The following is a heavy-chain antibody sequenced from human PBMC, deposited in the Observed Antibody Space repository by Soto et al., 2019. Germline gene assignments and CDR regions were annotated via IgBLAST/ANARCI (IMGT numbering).Heavy chain of an antibody. CDR2: IYYSGRT. D-gene: IGHD3-22*01. V-gene: IGHV4-31*03. J-gene: IGHJ6*02. Sequence: SETLSLTCTVSGRSISSVDYYWSWIRQHPGKGLEWIGYIYYSGRTYYNSSLKSRVTISVDTSKNQFSLKLSSVTAADTAVYYRASSDYDSSPYYYYGMDVWGRGTTVTVYS. CDR3: ASSDYDSSPYYYYGMDV. CDR1: GRSISSVDYY.